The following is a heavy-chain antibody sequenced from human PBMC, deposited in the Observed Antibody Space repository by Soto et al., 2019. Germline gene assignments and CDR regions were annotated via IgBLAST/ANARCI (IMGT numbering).Heavy chain of an antibody. J-gene: IGHJ6*03. CDR3: ARGVRKRAYNYYYYYMDV. Sequence: ASVKVSCKASGYTFTSYDINWVRQATGQGLEWMGWMNPNSGNTGYAQKFQGRVTMTRNTSISTAYMELSSLRSEDTAVYYCARGVRKRAYNYYYYYMDVWGKGTTVTVSS. CDR1: GYTFTSYD. CDR2: MNPNSGNT. V-gene: IGHV1-8*01. D-gene: IGHD3-10*01.